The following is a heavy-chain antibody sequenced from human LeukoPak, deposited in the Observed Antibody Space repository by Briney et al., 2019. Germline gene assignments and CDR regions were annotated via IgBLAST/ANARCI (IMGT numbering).Heavy chain of an antibody. D-gene: IGHD3-10*01. V-gene: IGHV3-74*01. CDR3: AKDRYGSGSYYRLAN. Sequence: PGGSLRLSCAASGFTFSSYWMHWVRQAPGKGLVWVSRINSDGSTTSYADSVKGRLTISRDNSKNTLYLQMNSLRAEDTAVYYCAKDRYGSGSYYRLANWGQGTLVTVSS. CDR2: INSDGSTT. CDR1: GFTFSSYW. J-gene: IGHJ4*02.